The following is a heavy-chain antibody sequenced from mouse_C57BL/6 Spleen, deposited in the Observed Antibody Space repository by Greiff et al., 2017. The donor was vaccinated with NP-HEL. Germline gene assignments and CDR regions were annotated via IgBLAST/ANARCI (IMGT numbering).Heavy chain of an antibody. Sequence: QVQLQQPGAELVMPGASVKLSCKASGYTFTSYWMHWVKQRPGQGLEWIGEIYPSDSYTNYNQKFKGKSTLTVDKSSSTAYMQLSSLTSEDSAVYYCARRDYYGSSPFDYWGQGTTLTVSS. CDR2: IYPSDSYT. CDR3: ARRDYYGSSPFDY. J-gene: IGHJ2*01. D-gene: IGHD1-1*01. V-gene: IGHV1-69*01. CDR1: GYTFTSYW.